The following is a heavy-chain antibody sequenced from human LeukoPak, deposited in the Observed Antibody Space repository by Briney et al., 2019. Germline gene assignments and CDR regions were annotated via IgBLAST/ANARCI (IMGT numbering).Heavy chain of an antibody. CDR2: INPDSGGT. CDR1: VYALTAVY. CDR3: AREGASSGWLDF. J-gene: IGHJ4*02. V-gene: IGHV1-2*02. Sequence: GSVRASCKPSVYALTAVYIHGGAGSPGQGGGWWRWINPDSGGTNYAQKFQGRVTMTRDTSITTAYMELSRLRSDDTAVYFCAREGASSGWLDFWGQGNLVTVSS. D-gene: IGHD6-19*01.